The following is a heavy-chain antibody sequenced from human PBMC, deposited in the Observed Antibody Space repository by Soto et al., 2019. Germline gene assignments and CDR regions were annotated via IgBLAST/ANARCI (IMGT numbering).Heavy chain of an antibody. CDR1: GGTCSSYA. V-gene: IGHV1-69*13. D-gene: IGHD5-18*01. CDR2: IIPIFGTA. J-gene: IGHJ3*02. Sequence: GASVKVSCKASGGTCSSYAISWVRQAPGQGLEWMGGIIPIFGTANYAQKFQGRVTITADESTSTAYMELSSLRSEDTAVYYCAGQEYTRGYSYDDPDAVDIWGQGTMVTVSS. CDR3: AGQEYTRGYSYDDPDAVDI.